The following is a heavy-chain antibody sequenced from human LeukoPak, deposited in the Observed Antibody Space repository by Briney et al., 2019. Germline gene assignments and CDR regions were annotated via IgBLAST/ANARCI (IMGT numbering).Heavy chain of an antibody. Sequence: SETLSLTCSISGGSMTNYYWSWIRQPPGKGLEWIGYIYGSGSTNYNPSLQSRVTISVDTSKKQFFLKLSSVTAADTAVYYCARGAEDQYFDWSPFDYWGQGTLVTVSS. CDR2: IYGSGST. V-gene: IGHV4-59*01. CDR1: GGSMTNYY. CDR3: ARGAEDQYFDWSPFDY. J-gene: IGHJ4*02. D-gene: IGHD3-9*01.